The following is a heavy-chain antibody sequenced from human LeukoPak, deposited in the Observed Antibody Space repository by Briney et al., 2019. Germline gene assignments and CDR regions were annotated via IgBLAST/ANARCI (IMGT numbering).Heavy chain of an antibody. J-gene: IGHJ5*02. D-gene: IGHD3-16*02. CDR3: ARTFLITFGGVIVKGPWFDP. Sequence: GGSLRLSCAASGFTFSDYYMSWIRQAPGKGLEWVSYISSSGSTIYYADSVKGRFTISRDNAKNSLYLQMNSLRAEDTAVYYCARTFLITFGGVIVKGPWFDPWGQGTLVTVSS. CDR1: GFTFSDYY. V-gene: IGHV3-11*01. CDR2: ISSSGSTI.